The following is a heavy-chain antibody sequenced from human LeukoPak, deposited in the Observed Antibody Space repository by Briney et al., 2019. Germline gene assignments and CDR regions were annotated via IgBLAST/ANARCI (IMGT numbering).Heavy chain of an antibody. CDR1: GGSISSSSYY. D-gene: IGHD2-15*01. J-gene: IGHJ4*02. CDR3: ARGGGYYFDY. Sequence: SETLSLTCTVPGGSISSSSYYWGWIRQPPGKGLEWIGSIYYSGSTCYNPSLKSRVTISVDTSKNQFSLKLSSVTAADTAVYFCARGGGYYFDYWGQGVLVTVSS. V-gene: IGHV4-39*07. CDR2: IYYSGST.